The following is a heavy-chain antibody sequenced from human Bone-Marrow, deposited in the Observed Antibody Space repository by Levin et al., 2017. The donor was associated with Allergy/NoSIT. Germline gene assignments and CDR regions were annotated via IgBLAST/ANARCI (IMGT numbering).Heavy chain of an antibody. J-gene: IGHJ4*02. Sequence: ASVKVSCKTSGYTFIGYNIYWVRQAPGEGLEWMGWINPDTGDTHYVHKFHGRVTMTSDTSIRTAYLDLSRLTSDDTAVYYCARQFDSGYDSAYFDYWGQGTLVTVSS. CDR3: ARQFDSGYDSAYFDY. CDR2: INPDTGDT. D-gene: IGHD5-12*01. CDR1: GYTFIGYN. V-gene: IGHV1-2*07.